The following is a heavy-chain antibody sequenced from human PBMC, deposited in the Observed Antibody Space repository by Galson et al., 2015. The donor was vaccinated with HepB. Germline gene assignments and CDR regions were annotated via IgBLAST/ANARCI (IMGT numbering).Heavy chain of an antibody. J-gene: IGHJ6*02. CDR3: ARGVGMATNWGYYYGMDV. D-gene: IGHD5-24*01. V-gene: IGHV3-20*04. Sequence: SLRLSCAASGFMFDDYAMSWVRQAPGKGLEWVCGINGNGGSPGYADSVKGRFTISRDNGNNSLYLQMNSLRAEDTALYYCARGVGMATNWGYYYGMDVWGQGTTVTVSS. CDR2: INGNGGSP. CDR1: GFMFDDYA.